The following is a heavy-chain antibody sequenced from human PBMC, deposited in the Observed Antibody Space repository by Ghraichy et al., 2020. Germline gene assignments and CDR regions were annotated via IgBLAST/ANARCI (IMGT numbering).Heavy chain of an antibody. D-gene: IGHD3-22*01. CDR3: ASGDDSGYFDY. CDR1: GYSISNGYY. CDR2: IYHSGST. V-gene: IGHV4-38-2*01. Sequence: SETLSLTCAVSGYSISNGYYWGWIRQPPGKGLEWIGSIYHSGSTYYNPSLKSRVTISVDTSKNQFSLKLSSVTAADTAVYYCASGDDSGYFDYWGQGTLVTVSS. J-gene: IGHJ4*02.